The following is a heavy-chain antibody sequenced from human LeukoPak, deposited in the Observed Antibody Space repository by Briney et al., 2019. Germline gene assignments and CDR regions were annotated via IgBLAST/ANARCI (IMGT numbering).Heavy chain of an antibody. D-gene: IGHD7-27*01. CDR1: GYTFTGYY. J-gene: IGHJ4*02. V-gene: IGHV1-18*04. Sequence: ASVKVSCKASGYTFTGYYMHWVRQAPGQGLEWMGWISAYDGNTNYAQKLQGRVTMTIDTSTSTAYMELRSLRSDDTAVYYCARESNWAYYFDYWGQGTLVTVSS. CDR3: ARESNWAYYFDY. CDR2: ISAYDGNT.